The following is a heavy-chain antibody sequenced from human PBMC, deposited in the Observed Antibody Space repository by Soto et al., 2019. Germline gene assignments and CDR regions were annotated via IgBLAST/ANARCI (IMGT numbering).Heavy chain of an antibody. CDR2: IFYNADT. Sequence: SETLSLTCTVSGGTITTSSYFWGWIRQPPGKTLEWIAGIFYNADTYYNPSLKSRVTISVDTSKNQFSLRLTSVTAADTAVYYCARHWLYVTGLRNWFDPWGRGTLVTVSS. D-gene: IGHD2-8*01. V-gene: IGHV4-39*01. CDR1: GGTITTSSYF. CDR3: ARHWLYVTGLRNWFDP. J-gene: IGHJ5*02.